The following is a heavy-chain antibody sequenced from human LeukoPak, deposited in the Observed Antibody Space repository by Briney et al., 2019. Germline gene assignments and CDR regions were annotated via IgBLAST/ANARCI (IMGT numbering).Heavy chain of an antibody. V-gene: IGHV3-23*01. CDR2: ISGSGGST. Sequence: GGSPRLSCAASGFTFSSYAMSWVRQAPGKGLEWVSAISGSGGSTYYADSVKGRFTISRDNSKNTLYLQMHSLRAEDTAVYYCGKRELWHGSGEDAWGQGTTVTVSS. J-gene: IGHJ6*02. CDR3: GKRELWHGSGEDA. CDR1: GFTFSSYA. D-gene: IGHD3-10*01.